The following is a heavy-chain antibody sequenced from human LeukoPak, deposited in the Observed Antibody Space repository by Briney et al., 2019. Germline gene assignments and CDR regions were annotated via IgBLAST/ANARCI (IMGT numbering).Heavy chain of an antibody. D-gene: IGHD3-22*01. CDR2: ISYDGSNK. V-gene: IGHV3-30*18. CDR1: GFTFSDYV. Sequence: PGRSLRLSCAASGFTFSDYVMHWVRQAPGKGLEWVAVISYDGSNKYYADSVKGRFTISRDNSKNTLYLQMNSLRAEDTAVYYCQKGVEYYYDSSGYLPGDYGGQGALVTVSS. J-gene: IGHJ4*02. CDR3: QKGVEYYYDSSGYLPGDY.